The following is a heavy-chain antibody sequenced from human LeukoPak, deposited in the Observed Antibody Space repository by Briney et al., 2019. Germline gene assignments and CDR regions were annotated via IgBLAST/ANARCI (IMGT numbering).Heavy chain of an antibody. Sequence: PGRSLRLSCAASGFTFSSYGMHWVRQAPGKGLEWVAVISKDGRNKYEADSVKGRFTISRDNSKNMLYLQMDSLRPDDTAVYYCPRDPGPAWLRGRGGYYFDYWGLGPRVPVSS. CDR2: ISKDGRNK. D-gene: IGHD3-10*01. J-gene: IGHJ4*02. CDR3: PRDPGPAWLRGRGGYYFDY. V-gene: IGHV3-30*03. CDR1: GFTFSSYG.